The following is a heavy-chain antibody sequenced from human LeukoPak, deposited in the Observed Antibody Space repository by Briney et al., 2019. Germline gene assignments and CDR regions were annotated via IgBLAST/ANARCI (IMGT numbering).Heavy chain of an antibody. V-gene: IGHV3-23*01. D-gene: IGHD3-10*01. CDR2: ISGSGGST. CDR3: AKDRGAVPPYYYYGMDV. CDR1: GFTFSSYA. J-gene: IGHJ6*02. Sequence: PGGSLRLSCAASGFTFSSYAMSWVRQAPGKGLEWVSAISGSGGSTYYADSVKGRFTISRDNSKNTLYLQMNSLRAEDTAVYYCAKDRGAVPPYYYYGMDVWGQGTTVTVSS.